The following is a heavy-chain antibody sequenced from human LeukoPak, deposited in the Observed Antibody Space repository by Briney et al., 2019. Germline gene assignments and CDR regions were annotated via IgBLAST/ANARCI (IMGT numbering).Heavy chain of an antibody. V-gene: IGHV4-39*01. CDR1: GGSISSSSYY. CDR2: IYYSGST. CDR3: ARLRLLLRDAFDI. J-gene: IGHJ3*02. Sequence: PSETLSLTCTVSGGSISSSSYYWGWIRQPPGKGLEWIGSIYYSGSTYYNPSLKSRVTISVDTSKNQFSLKLSSVTAADTAVYYCARLRLLLRDAFDIWGQGTMVTVSS. D-gene: IGHD2-21*01.